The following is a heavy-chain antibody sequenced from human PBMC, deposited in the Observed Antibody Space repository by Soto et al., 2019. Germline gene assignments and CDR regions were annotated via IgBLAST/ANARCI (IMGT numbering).Heavy chain of an antibody. CDR1: GFTFSDYY. J-gene: IGHJ4*02. Sequence: GGSLRLSCAASGFTFSDYYMSWIRQAPGKGLEWVSYISSSGRTIYYADSVKGRFTISRDNAKNSLYLQMNSLRAEDTAVYYCASRSGDEFGSFDYWGQGTRLTVSS. V-gene: IGHV3-11*04. D-gene: IGHD5-12*01. CDR2: ISSSGRTI. CDR3: ASRSGDEFGSFDY.